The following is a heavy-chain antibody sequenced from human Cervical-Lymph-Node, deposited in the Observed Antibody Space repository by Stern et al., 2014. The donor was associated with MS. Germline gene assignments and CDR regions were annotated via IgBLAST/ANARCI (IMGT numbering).Heavy chain of an antibody. CDR3: ARDRNGMDV. Sequence: EVHLVESGGGLVQPGGSLRLSCAASGFTFSSYDMHWVRQATGKGLEWVSAIGIAGDTNYPGSVKGRFTISRENAKNSLYLQMNSLRVGDTAVYYCARDRNGMDVWGQGTTVTVSS. CDR2: IGIAGDT. V-gene: IGHV3-13*01. CDR1: GFTFSSYD. J-gene: IGHJ6*02.